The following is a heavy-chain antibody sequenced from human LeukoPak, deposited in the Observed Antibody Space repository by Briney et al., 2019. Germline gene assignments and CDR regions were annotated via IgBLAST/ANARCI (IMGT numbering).Heavy chain of an antibody. J-gene: IGHJ5*02. CDR3: ARRVGCSGGSCYARRRPNWFDP. D-gene: IGHD2-15*01. Sequence: SETLSLTCTVSGGSISSSSYYWGWIRQPPGKGLEWIGSIYYSGSTYYNPSLKSRVTISVDTSKNQFSLKLSSVTAADTAVYYCARRVGCSGGSCYARRRPNWFDPWGQGTLVTVSS. V-gene: IGHV4-39*07. CDR1: GGSISSSSYY. CDR2: IYYSGST.